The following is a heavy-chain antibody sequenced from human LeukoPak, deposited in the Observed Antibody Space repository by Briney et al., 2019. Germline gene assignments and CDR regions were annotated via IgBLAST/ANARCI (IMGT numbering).Heavy chain of an antibody. J-gene: IGHJ3*02. CDR3: ARLAYSGSFLDAFDI. V-gene: IGHV5-51*01. CDR1: GHIFTTYW. CDR2: VYPGDSDI. D-gene: IGHD1-26*01. Sequence: GESLKISCKGSGHIFTTYWIGWVRQMPGKGLEWMGIVYPGDSDISYSPSFQGQVTISADKSISTAYLQWSSLKASDTAMYYCARLAYSGSFLDAFDIWGQGTMVTVSS.